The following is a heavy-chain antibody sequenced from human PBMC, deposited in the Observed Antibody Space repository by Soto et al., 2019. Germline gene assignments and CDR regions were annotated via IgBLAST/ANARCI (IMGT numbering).Heavy chain of an antibody. CDR2: ISGSGGST. V-gene: IGHV3-23*01. CDR1: GFTFSSYA. CDR3: AKAVAVAGTGFDY. D-gene: IGHD6-19*01. Sequence: GGSLRLSCAASGFTFSSYAMSWVRQAPGKGLERVSAISGSGGSTYYADSVKGRFTISRDNSKNTLYLQMNSLRAEDTAVYYCAKAVAVAGTGFDYWGQGTLVTVSS. J-gene: IGHJ4*02.